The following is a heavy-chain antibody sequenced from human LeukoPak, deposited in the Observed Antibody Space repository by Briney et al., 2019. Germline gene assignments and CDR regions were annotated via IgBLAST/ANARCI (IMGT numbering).Heavy chain of an antibody. CDR1: GGPISSYY. J-gene: IGHJ2*01. CDR2: IYYLGGT. V-gene: IGHV4-59*01. CDR3: ARDRPGSYWYFDL. Sequence: SETLSLTCTVSGGPISSYYWSWIRQPPGKGLEWVGHIYYLGGTNYNPSLKSRVTISIDTSKNYFSLKLNSVIAADTAVYYCARDRPGSYWYFDLWGRGTLVTVSS. D-gene: IGHD3-10*01.